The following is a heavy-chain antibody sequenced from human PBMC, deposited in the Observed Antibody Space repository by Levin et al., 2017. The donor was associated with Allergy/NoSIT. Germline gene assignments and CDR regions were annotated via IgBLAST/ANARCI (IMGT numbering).Heavy chain of an antibody. CDR3: ARHVYPAGSPFDS. D-gene: IGHD3-10*01. J-gene: IGHJ4*02. V-gene: IGHV4-59*08. CDR2: ISNRGNT. Sequence: SETLSLTCTISGDSVTGNHWSWIRQSPGKGLEWIGHISNRGNTNLNPSHRSRVTISLNRSTNQVSLELTSVTAADSATYFCARHVYPAGSPFDSWGQGSLITVSS. CDR1: GDSVTGNH.